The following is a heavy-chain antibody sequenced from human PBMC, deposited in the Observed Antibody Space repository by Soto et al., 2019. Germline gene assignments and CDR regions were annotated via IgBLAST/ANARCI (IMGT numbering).Heavy chain of an antibody. CDR1: GVSISPYY. D-gene: IGHD1-26*01. V-gene: IGHV4-59*01. CDR3: ARGRPWEMYDY. J-gene: IGHJ4*02. Sequence: QVQLQESGPGLVKPSETLSLTCTVSGVSISPYYWSWIRLPPGKGLEWIGYIYYSGSANYNPSLKSRVTISVDTSEHQFSLKLSSMTAADTAVYFCARGRPWEMYDYWGQGTLVTVSS. CDR2: IYYSGSA.